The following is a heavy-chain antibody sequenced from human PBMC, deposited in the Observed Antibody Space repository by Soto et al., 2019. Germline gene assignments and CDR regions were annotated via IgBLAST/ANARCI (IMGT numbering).Heavy chain of an antibody. D-gene: IGHD6-13*01. V-gene: IGHV4-31*03. CDR3: ARDQGGVYKNWFDP. CDR1: GGSISSGGYY. CDR2: IYYSGST. J-gene: IGHJ5*02. Sequence: LSLTCTVSGGSISSGGYYWSWIRQHPGKGLEWIGYIYYSGSTYYNPSLKSRVTISVDTSKNQFSLKLSSVTAADTAVYYCARDQGGVYKNWFDPWGQGTLVTVSS.